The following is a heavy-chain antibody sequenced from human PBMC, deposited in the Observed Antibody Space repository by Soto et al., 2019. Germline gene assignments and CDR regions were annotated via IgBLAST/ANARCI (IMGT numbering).Heavy chain of an antibody. CDR2: IKQDGSEK. CDR1: GFTFSSYW. CDR3: ARGSSGYYYQLWPYLDY. V-gene: IGHV3-7*05. Sequence: GGSLRLSCAASGFTFSSYWMSWVRQAPGKGLEWVANIKQDGSEKYYVDSVKGRFTISRDNAKNSLYLQMNSLRAEDTAVYYCARGSSGYYYQLWPYLDYSGQGTLVTGSS. J-gene: IGHJ4*02. D-gene: IGHD3-22*01.